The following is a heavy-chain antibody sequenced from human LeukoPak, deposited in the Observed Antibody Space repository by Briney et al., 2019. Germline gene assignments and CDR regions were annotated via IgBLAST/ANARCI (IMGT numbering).Heavy chain of an antibody. J-gene: IGHJ4*02. CDR3: ARHPPYMITFGGVIVPPDY. D-gene: IGHD3-16*02. V-gene: IGHV5-51*01. CDR1: GYSFTTYW. Sequence: GESLKISCKASGYSFTTYWIGWVRQMPGKGLEWMGIIYPGDSDTRNNPSFQGHVTISVDRSISTVYLQWSSLKASDTAMYYCARHPPYMITFGGVIVPPDYWGQGTLVTVSS. CDR2: IYPGDSDT.